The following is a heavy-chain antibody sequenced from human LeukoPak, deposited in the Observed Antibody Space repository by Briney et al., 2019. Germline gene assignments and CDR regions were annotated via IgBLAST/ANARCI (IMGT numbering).Heavy chain of an antibody. CDR3: ARFTGGLNAFDI. J-gene: IGHJ3*02. CDR1: GYTFTGSY. V-gene: IGHV1-8*02. Sequence: ASVKVSCKASGYTFTGSYMHWVRQAPGQGLEWMGWMNPNSGNTGYAQKFQGRVTMTRNTSISTAYMELSSLRSEDTAVYYCARFTGGLNAFDIWGQGTMVTVSS. D-gene: IGHD2-15*01. CDR2: MNPNSGNT.